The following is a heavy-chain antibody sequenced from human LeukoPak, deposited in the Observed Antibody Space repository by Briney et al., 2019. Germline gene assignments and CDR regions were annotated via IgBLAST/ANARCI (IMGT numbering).Heavy chain of an antibody. V-gene: IGHV3-23*01. CDR2: ISGRGGST. J-gene: IGHJ2*01. CDR1: GFTFSSYA. Sequence: GGSLRLSCAASGFTFSSYAMSWVRQAPGKGLEWVSAISGRGGSTYYADSVKGRFTISRDNSKNTLYLQMNSLRAEDMAVYYCAKGLGTWGHWYFDLWGRGTLVTVSS. D-gene: IGHD3-16*01. CDR3: AKGLGTWGHWYFDL.